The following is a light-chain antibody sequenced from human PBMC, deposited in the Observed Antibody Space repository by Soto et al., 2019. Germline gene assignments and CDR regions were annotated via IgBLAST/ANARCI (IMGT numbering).Light chain of an antibody. V-gene: IGLV2-14*01. CDR1: SSDVGGYNY. Sequence: QSALTQPASVSGSPGQSVTISCTGTSSDVGGYNYVSWYQQHPGKAPKLMIYDVSNRPSGVSNRFSGTKSGNTASLTISGLQDEDEADYYCSSCTSSSFRFGGGTKLTVL. CDR3: SSCTSSSFR. J-gene: IGLJ2*01. CDR2: DVS.